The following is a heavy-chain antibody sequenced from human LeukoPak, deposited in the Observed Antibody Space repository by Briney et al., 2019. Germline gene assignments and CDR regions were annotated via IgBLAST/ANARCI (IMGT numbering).Heavy chain of an antibody. CDR3: ARDGHAFDI. CDR2: ISAYSGNT. J-gene: IGHJ3*02. Sequence: ASVKVSCEASGYTFSSYGISWVRQAPGQGLEWMGWISAYSGNTHYAQNLQGRVTVTTDTSTSTAYMELRSLRSDDTAVYYCARDGHAFDIWGQGTMVTVSS. D-gene: IGHD3/OR15-3a*01. V-gene: IGHV1-18*01. CDR1: GYTFSSYG.